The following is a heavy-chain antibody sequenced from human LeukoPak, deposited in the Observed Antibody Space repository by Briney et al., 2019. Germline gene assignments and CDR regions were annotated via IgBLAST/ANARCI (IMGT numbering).Heavy chain of an antibody. CDR1: GFTFSSYA. CDR3: AREGYYSGMDV. Sequence: GGSLRLSCAASGFTFSSYAMSWVRQAPGKGLEWVSFIGSSISYISYADSVKGRFTISRDNAKNSLYLQMNSLRAEDTAVYYCAREGYYSGMDVWGQGTTVTVSS. J-gene: IGHJ6*02. CDR2: IGSSISYI. V-gene: IGHV3-21*01.